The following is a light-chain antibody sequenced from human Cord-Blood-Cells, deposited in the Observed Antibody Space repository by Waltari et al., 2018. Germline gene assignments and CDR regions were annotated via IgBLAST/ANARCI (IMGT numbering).Light chain of an antibody. Sequence: EIVMTQSPATLSVSPGERVTLSCRASQSVSSNLAWYQQKPGQAPRLLIYGASTRATGIPARFSGSGSGTEFTLTISSLQSEDFAVYYCQQYNNWPLEYTFGQGTKLEIK. V-gene: IGKV3-15*01. J-gene: IGKJ2*01. CDR1: QSVSSN. CDR2: GAS. CDR3: QQYNNWPLEYT.